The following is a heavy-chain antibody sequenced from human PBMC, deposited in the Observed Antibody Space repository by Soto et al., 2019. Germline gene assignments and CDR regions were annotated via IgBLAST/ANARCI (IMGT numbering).Heavy chain of an antibody. CDR2: IKQDGSEK. CDR1: GFTFSSYW. J-gene: IGHJ4*02. CDR3: ARVGPAPPRAYYFDY. Sequence: EVQLVESGGGLVQPGGSLRLSCAASGFTFSSYWMSWVRQAPGKGLEWVANIKQDGSEKYYVDSVKGRFTISRDNAKNSLYLQMNSVRAEDTAVYYCARVGPAPPRAYYFDYWGQGTLVTVSS. V-gene: IGHV3-7*05.